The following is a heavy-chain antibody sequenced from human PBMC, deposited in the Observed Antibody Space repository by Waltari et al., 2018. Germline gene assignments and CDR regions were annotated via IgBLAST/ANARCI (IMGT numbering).Heavy chain of an antibody. CDR2: ISGSGGST. Sequence: EVQLLESGGGLVQPGGSLRLSCAASGFTFSSYAMSWVRQAPGKGREWVSAISGSGGSTYYADSVKGRFTISRDNSKNTLYLQMNSLRAEDTAVYYCALSSRDYKYAFDIWGQGTMVTVSS. D-gene: IGHD2-2*01. J-gene: IGHJ3*02. CDR1: GFTFSSYA. CDR3: ALSSRDYKYAFDI. V-gene: IGHV3-23*01.